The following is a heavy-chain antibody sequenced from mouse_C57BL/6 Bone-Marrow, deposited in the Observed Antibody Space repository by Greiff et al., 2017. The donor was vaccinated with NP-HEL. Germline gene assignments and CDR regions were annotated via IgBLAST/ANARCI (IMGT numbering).Heavy chain of an antibody. CDR3: AREDQRTWFAY. CDR2: IYPGSGST. CDR1: GYTFTSYW. J-gene: IGHJ3*01. Sequence: VKVVESGAELVKPGASVKMSCKASGYTFTSYWITWVKQRPGQGLEWIGDIYPGSGSTNYNEKFKSKATLTVDTSSSTAYMQLSSLTSEDSAVYYCAREDQRTWFAYWGQGTLVTVSA. V-gene: IGHV1-55*01.